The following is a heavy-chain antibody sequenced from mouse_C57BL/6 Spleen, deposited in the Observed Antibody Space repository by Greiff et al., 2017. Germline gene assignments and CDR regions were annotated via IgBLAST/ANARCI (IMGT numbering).Heavy chain of an antibody. CDR2: ISYDGSN. CDR3: ARGGDGFLYYFDY. CDR1: GYSITSGYY. D-gene: IGHD2-3*01. Sequence: DVQLQESGPGLVKPSQSLSLTCSVTGYSITSGYYWNWIRQFPGNKLEWMGYISYDGSNNYNPSLKNRISITRDTSKNQFFLKLNSVTTEDTATYYCARGGDGFLYYFDYWGQGTTLTVSS. J-gene: IGHJ2*01. V-gene: IGHV3-6*01.